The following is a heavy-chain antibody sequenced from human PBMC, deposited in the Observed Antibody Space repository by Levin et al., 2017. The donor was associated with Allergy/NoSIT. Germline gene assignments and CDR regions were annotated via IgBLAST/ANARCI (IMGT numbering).Heavy chain of an antibody. D-gene: IGHD3-22*01. J-gene: IGHJ4*02. CDR1: GGSFSGYY. CDR2: INHSGST. CDR3: ARVGYDSSGYTHYFDY. Sequence: ESLKISCAVYGGSFSGYYWSWIRQPPGKGLEWIGEINHSGSTNYNPSLKSRVTISVDTSKNQFSLKLSSVTAADTAVYYCARVGYDSSGYTHYFDYWGQGTLVTVSS. V-gene: IGHV4-34*01.